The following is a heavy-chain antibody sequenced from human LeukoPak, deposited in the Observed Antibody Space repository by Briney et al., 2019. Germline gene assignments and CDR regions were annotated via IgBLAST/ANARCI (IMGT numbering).Heavy chain of an antibody. Sequence: SETLSLTCTVATGSISSYYWGWIRQPPGKGLEWIGSIYYSGSTYYNPSLKSRVTISVDTSKNQFSLKLSSVTAADTAVYYCAAGDTRRHRLFIWGQGTLVTVSS. D-gene: IGHD3-22*01. CDR3: AAGDTRRHRLFI. CDR2: IYYSGST. V-gene: IGHV4-39*01. J-gene: IGHJ4*02. CDR1: TGSISSYY.